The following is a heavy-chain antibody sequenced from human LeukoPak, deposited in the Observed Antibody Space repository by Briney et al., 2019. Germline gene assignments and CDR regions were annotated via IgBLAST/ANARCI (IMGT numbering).Heavy chain of an antibody. CDR1: GFTFSNYW. V-gene: IGHV3-7*01. Sequence: GGSLRLSCAASGFTFSNYWMSWVRQAPGKGLEWVANINQQGSENYYVDSVRGRFTISRDNAQNSVFLQMNSLRAEDAAVYYCARATYYDSSGYWGYYFDYWGQGTLVTVSS. CDR2: INQQGSEN. CDR3: ARATYYDSSGYWGYYFDY. J-gene: IGHJ4*02. D-gene: IGHD3-22*01.